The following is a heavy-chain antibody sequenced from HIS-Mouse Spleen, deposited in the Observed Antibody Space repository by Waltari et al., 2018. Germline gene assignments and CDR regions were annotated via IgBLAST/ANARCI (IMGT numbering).Heavy chain of an antibody. CDR1: GGSIRSSRYY. J-gene: IGHJ4*02. CDR2: IYYSGST. CDR3: ARVLAAAGTSDY. D-gene: IGHD6-13*01. V-gene: IGHV4-39*07. Sequence: QLQLQESGPGLVKPSETLSLTCTVSGGSIRSSRYYWGWSRQPPGKGLEWIGSIYYSGSTYYNPSLKSRVTISVDTSKNQFSLKLSSVTAADTAVYYCARVLAAAGTSDYWGQGTLVTVSS.